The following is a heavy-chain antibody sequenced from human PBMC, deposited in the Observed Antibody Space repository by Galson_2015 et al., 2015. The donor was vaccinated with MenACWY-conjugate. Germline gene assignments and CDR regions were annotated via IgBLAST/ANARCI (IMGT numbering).Heavy chain of an antibody. CDR3: ARTAGSVPP. D-gene: IGHD6-13*01. V-gene: IGHV3-21*01. Sequence: SLRLSCEASGLTFSSFSMNWVRQAPGQGLEWVSSISATSATIYYADSVKGRFTISRDNAKNSLYLQMNSLRAEDTAVYYCARTAGSVPPWGLGTLVTVSS. CDR2: ISATSATI. J-gene: IGHJ5*02. CDR1: GLTFSSFS.